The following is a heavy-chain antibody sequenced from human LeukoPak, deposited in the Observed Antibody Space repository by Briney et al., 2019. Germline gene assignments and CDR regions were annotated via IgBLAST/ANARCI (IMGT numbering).Heavy chain of an antibody. CDR3: ARVQRGYSGRTTPQNNLFDP. D-gene: IGHD5-12*01. Sequence: SETLSLTCTVSGYSISSGYYWGWIRPPPGKGLEWIGIIYHSGSTYYNPSLKSRVTISVDTSKNQFSLKLSSVTAADTAVYYCARVQRGYSGRTTPQNNLFDPWGQGTLVTVSS. CDR1: GYSISSGYY. CDR2: IYHSGST. J-gene: IGHJ5*02. V-gene: IGHV4-38-2*02.